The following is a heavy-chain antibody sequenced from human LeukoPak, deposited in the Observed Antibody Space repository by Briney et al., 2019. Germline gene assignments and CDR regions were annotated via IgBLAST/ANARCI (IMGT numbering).Heavy chain of an antibody. CDR1: GFTLSSYS. D-gene: IGHD6-13*01. J-gene: IGHJ5*02. CDR3: ARDHSSWYDHNWFDP. Sequence: GGSLRLSCAASGFTLSSYSMNWVRQAPGKGLEWVSSISSSSSYIYYADSVKGRFTISRDNAKNSLYLQMNSLGAEDTAVYYCARDHSSWYDHNWFDPWGQGTLVTVSS. V-gene: IGHV3-21*01. CDR2: ISSSSSYI.